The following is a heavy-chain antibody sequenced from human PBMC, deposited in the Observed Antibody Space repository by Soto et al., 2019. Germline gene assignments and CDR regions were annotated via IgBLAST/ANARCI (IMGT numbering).Heavy chain of an antibody. Sequence: ASVKVSCKASGYTFTGHYIHWVRQAPEQGPEXMGEXXXEXGXTXYXXXXQGRVTMTRDMSITTVYMELNNLSPDDTAVYYCGRGRSGQIVVFYWGQGTPVTVSS. V-gene: IGHV1-2*02. CDR1: GYTFTGHY. D-gene: IGHD5-12*01. CDR2: XXXEXGXT. J-gene: IGHJ4*02. CDR3: GRGRSGQIVVFY.